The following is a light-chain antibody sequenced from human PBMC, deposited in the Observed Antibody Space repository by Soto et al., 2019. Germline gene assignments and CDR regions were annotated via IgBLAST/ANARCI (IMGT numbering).Light chain of an antibody. Sequence: DIQMTQSSSSLSASVGDRVTITCRASQTISNFLNWYQMKPGKAPKLLIYAASTLQSGVPSRFSGSGSGTDFTLSISSLHPEDFATYYCQQSYSFPRTFGGGTRMEIK. CDR3: QQSYSFPRT. V-gene: IGKV1-39*01. CDR2: AAS. CDR1: QTISNF. J-gene: IGKJ4*01.